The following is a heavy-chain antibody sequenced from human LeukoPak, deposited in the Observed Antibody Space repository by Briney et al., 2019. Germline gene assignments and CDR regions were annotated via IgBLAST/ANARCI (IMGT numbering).Heavy chain of an antibody. D-gene: IGHD6-19*01. Sequence: GGSLRLSCAASGFIFSDFDMSWVRQAPGKGLEWVSAISHSGRSTYYADSVKGQFTISRDNSKNTLYLEMNSLRADDTAVYYCAKAVAVALDYWGQGTLVTVSS. CDR2: ISHSGRST. CDR1: GFIFSDFD. CDR3: AKAVAVALDY. V-gene: IGHV3-23*01. J-gene: IGHJ4*02.